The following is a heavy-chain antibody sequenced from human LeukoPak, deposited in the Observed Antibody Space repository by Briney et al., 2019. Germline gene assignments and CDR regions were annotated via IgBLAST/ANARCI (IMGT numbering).Heavy chain of an antibody. J-gene: IGHJ4*02. V-gene: IGHV4-59*08. Sequence: PSETLSLTCTVSGGSISSYYWSWIRQPPGKGLEWIGYIFDSGSTGTSYNPSLKSRVTISVDMSKNQFSLKLSSVTAADTAVFYCARSNGYSSGWHDYWGQGTLVTVSS. CDR1: GGSISSYY. CDR2: IFDSGSTGT. CDR3: ARSNGYSSGWHDY. D-gene: IGHD6-19*01.